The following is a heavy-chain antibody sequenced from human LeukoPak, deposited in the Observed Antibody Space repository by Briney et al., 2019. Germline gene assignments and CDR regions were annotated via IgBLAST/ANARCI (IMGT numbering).Heavy chain of an antibody. CDR2: IYSGGST. CDR3: ARGSGNYYDSSGYSSLDY. V-gene: IGHV3-66*01. Sequence: GGSLRLSCAASGFTASNNYMSWVRQAPGKGLEWGSVIYSGGSTYYADSVKGRFIISRDNPKNTLYLQMNSLRAEDTAVYFCARGSGNYYDSSGYSSLDYWGQGTLVTVSS. J-gene: IGHJ4*02. D-gene: IGHD3-22*01. CDR1: GFTASNNY.